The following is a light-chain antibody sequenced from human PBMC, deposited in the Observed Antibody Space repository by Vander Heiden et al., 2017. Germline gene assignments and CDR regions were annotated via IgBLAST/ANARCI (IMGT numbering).Light chain of an antibody. CDR2: GNS. V-gene: IGLV1-40*01. CDR3: QSYDSSLSVV. J-gene: IGLJ2*01. Sequence: QSVLTPPPPVSAAPGQRVTISCTGSSSNIGAGYDVHWYQQLPGTAPKLLIYGNSNRPSGVPDRFSGSKSGTSASLAITGLQAEDEADYYCQSYDSSLSVVFGGGTKLTVL. CDR1: SSNIGAGYD.